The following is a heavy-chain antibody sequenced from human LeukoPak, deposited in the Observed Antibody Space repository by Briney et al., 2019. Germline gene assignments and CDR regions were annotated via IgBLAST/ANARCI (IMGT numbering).Heavy chain of an antibody. Sequence: SETLSLTCTVSGGSISSYYWSWIRQPAGKGLEWIGRIYTSGSTNYNPSLKSRVTMSVDTSKNQFSLKLSSVTAADTAVYYCARTYSSAGYYYYMDVWGKGTTVTISS. V-gene: IGHV4-4*07. CDR3: ARTYSSAGYYYYMDV. CDR2: IYTSGST. D-gene: IGHD6-25*01. CDR1: GGSISSYY. J-gene: IGHJ6*03.